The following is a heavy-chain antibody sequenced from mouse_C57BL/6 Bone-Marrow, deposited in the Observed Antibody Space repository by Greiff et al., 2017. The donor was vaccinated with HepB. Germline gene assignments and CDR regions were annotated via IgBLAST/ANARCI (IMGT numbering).Heavy chain of an antibody. J-gene: IGHJ1*03. CDR3: ASHYYGSSYNWYLDV. CDR2: INPSTGGT. CDR1: GYSFTGYY. D-gene: IGHD1-1*01. Sequence: VQLQHSGPELVKPGASVKISCKASGYSFTGYYMNWVKQSPEKSLEWIGEINPSTGGTTYNQKFKAKATLTVDKSSSTAYMQLKSLTSEDSAVYYCASHYYGSSYNWYLDVWGTGTTVTVS. V-gene: IGHV1-42*01.